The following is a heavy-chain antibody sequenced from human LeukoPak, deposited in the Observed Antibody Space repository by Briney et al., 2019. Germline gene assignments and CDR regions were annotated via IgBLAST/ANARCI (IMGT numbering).Heavy chain of an antibody. V-gene: IGHV1-46*01. D-gene: IGHD2-2*01. CDR2: INPSGGST. J-gene: IGHJ4*02. CDR1: GYTFTSYY. Sequence: GASVKVSCKASGYTFTSYYMHWVRQAPGQGLEWMGIINPSGGSTSYAQKLQGRVTMTTDTSTSTAYMELRSLRSDDTAVYYCAREPLNCSSTSCYSHSGYDSDAFGYWGQGTLVTVSS. CDR3: AREPLNCSSTSCYSHSGYDSDAFGY.